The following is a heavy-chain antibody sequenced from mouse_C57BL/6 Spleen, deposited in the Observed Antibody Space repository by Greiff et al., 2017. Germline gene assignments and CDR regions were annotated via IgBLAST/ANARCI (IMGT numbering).Heavy chain of an antibody. D-gene: IGHD4-1*01. J-gene: IGHJ3*01. V-gene: IGHV1-82*01. CDR1: GYAFSSSW. CDR3: ALNWDVGTWFAY. Sequence: QVQLQQSGPELVKPGASVKISCKASGYAFSSSWMNWVKQRPGKGLEWIGRIYPGDGDTNYNGKFKGKATLTADTSSSTAYMQLSSLTSEDSAVYFCALNWDVGTWFAYWGQGTLVTVSA. CDR2: IYPGDGDT.